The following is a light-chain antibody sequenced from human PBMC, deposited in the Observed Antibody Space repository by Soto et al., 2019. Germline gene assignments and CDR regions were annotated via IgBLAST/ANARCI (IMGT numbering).Light chain of an antibody. CDR3: QRYNSYSWT. V-gene: IGKV1-5*03. CDR2: KAS. Sequence: DIQMTQSPSTLSASVGDRVTITCRASQSISSWLAWYQQKPGKAPNLLIYKASNLESGVPSRFSGSGAGTEFTLTISSLQPDDFATYYCQRYNSYSWTFGQGTKVEIK. CDR1: QSISSW. J-gene: IGKJ1*01.